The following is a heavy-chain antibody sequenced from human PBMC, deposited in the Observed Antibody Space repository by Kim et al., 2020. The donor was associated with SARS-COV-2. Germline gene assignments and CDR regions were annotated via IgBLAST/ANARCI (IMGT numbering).Heavy chain of an antibody. CDR2: IYYSGST. CDR1: GYSISSSNW. J-gene: IGHJ6*01. D-gene: IGHD4-17*01. V-gene: IGHV4-28*01. CDR3: AGQTVTYGMDYYYYGLDV. Sequence: SETLSLTCAVSGYSISSSNWWGWIRQPPGKGLEWIGYIYYSGSTYYKPSLKSRVTMSVDTSKNQFSLKLSSVTAVHTAVYYCAGQTVTYGMDYYYYGLDV.